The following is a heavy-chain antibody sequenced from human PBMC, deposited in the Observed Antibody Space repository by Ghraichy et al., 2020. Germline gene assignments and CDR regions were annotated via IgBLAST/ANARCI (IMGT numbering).Heavy chain of an antibody. Sequence: GGSLRLSCAASGFTFSSYSMNWVRQAPGKGLEWVSYISSSSSTIYYADSVKGRFTNSRDNAKNPLYLQMNSLRDEDTAVYYCARDLRFAGATWGQGTLVTGSS. V-gene: IGHV3-48*02. CDR3: ARDLRFAGAT. CDR1: GFTFSSYS. J-gene: IGHJ5*02. D-gene: IGHD3-10*01. CDR2: ISSSSSTI.